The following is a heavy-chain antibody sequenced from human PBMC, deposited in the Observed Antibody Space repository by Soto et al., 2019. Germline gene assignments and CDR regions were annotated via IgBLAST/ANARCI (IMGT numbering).Heavy chain of an antibody. V-gene: IGHV3-7*01. J-gene: IGHJ6*03. CDR3: ARTRITVTPPPLADPSKYYYYCMDV. D-gene: IGHD4-4*01. CDR1: GFTFSSYA. CDR2: IREDGGER. Sequence: EVQLVESGGGLVQPGGSLRRSCAASGFTFSSYAMSWVRQAPGKGLEWVANIREDGGERNFVDTVKGRFTISRDNAMNSLFLQMNGLRAEDTAVYYCARTRITVTPPPLADPSKYYYYCMDVWGEGTTVTVSS.